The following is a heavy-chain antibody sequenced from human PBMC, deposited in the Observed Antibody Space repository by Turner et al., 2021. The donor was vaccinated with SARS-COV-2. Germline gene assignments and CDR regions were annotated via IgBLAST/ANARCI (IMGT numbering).Heavy chain of an antibody. D-gene: IGHD5-12*01. J-gene: IGHJ4*02. CDR2: ISAYNGNT. CDR3: ARVGKGMATHNLFFDY. CDR1: GYTFTSYG. V-gene: IGHV1-18*01. Sequence: QVQLVQSGAEVKKPGASVTVSCKASGYTFTSYGISWVRQAPGQGLEWMGWISAYNGNTNYAQKRQGRVTMTTDKSTSTAYMELRSLRSEDTAVYYCARVGKGMATHNLFFDYWGQGTLVTVSS.